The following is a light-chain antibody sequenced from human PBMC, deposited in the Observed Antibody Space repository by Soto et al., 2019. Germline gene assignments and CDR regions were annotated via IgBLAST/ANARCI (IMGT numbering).Light chain of an antibody. Sequence: QSALTQPASVSGSPGQSITISCTGTSSDVGGYNLVSWYQQHPGKAPKLMIYEGSKRPSGVSNRFSGSKSDNTASLTISGLQAEDEADYYCSSYGGSTTSDVVFGGGTKVTVL. CDR1: SSDVGGYNL. J-gene: IGLJ2*01. CDR2: EGS. V-gene: IGLV2-23*01. CDR3: SSYGGSTTSDVV.